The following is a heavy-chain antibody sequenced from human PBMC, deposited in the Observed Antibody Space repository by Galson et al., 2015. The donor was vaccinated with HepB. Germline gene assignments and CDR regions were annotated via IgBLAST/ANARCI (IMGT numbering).Heavy chain of an antibody. CDR2: IIPIFGTA. J-gene: IGHJ4*02. D-gene: IGHD3-22*01. CDR3: ARAYSSSWYSLNYYDSSGYYTFDY. Sequence: VRQAPGQGLEWMGGIIPIFGTANYAQKFQGRVTITADESTSTAYMELSSLRSEDTAVYYCARAYSSSWYSLNYYDSSGYYTFDYWGQGTLVTVSS. V-gene: IGHV1-69*01.